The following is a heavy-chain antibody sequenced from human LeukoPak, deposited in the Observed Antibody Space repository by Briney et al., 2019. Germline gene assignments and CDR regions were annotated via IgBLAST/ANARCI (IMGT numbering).Heavy chain of an antibody. D-gene: IGHD5-18*01. CDR3: AVSNPYSYGDFDY. Sequence: ASVKVSCKASGYTFTGYYIHWVRQAPGQGLEWMGIIYPGDSDTRYSPSFQGQVTISADKSISAAYLQWSSLKASDTAMYYCAVSNPYSYGDFDYWGQGTLVTVSS. J-gene: IGHJ4*02. V-gene: IGHV5-51*01. CDR2: IYPGDSDT. CDR1: GYTFTGYY.